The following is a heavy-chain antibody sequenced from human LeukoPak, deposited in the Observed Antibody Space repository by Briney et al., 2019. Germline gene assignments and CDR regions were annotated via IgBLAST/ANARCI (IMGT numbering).Heavy chain of an antibody. Sequence: ASVKVSCKASGYTFTSYDINWVRQATGQGLEWRGWMNPNSGNTGYAQKFQGRVTMTRNTSISTAYMELSRLRAEDTALYYCARGSTHYDVLTGYHYYFDYWGQGTLVTVSS. CDR2: MNPNSGNT. CDR1: GYTFTSYD. CDR3: ARGSTHYDVLTGYHYYFDY. D-gene: IGHD3-9*01. J-gene: IGHJ4*02. V-gene: IGHV1-8*01.